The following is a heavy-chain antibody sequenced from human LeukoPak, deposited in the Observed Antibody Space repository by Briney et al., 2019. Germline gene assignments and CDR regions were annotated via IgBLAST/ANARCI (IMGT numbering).Heavy chain of an antibody. CDR1: GFTFSSYS. CDR2: ISSSSSYI. D-gene: IGHD6-13*01. Sequence: GGSLRLSCAASGFTFSSYSMNWVRQAPGKGLEWVSSISSSSSYIYYADSVKGRFTISRDNAKNSLYLQMNSLRAEDTAVYYCARVTAAAGVKNYAFDIWGQGTMVTVSS. CDR3: ARVTAAAGVKNYAFDI. J-gene: IGHJ3*02. V-gene: IGHV3-21*01.